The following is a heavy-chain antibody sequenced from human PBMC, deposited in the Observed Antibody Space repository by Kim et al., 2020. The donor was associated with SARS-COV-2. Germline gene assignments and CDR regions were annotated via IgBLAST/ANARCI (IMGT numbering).Heavy chain of an antibody. Sequence: LSLTCSASGFTFSSYWMHWIRQAPGKGLVWVSRINSDWSSTSYADSVKGRFTISRDNAKNTLYLQMNSLRAEDTAVYYCARAGWGAAAGHWGEGTLV. CDR1: GFTFSSYW. CDR3: ARAGWGAAAGH. CDR2: INSDWSST. D-gene: IGHD6-13*01. V-gene: IGHV3-74*01. J-gene: IGHJ1*01.